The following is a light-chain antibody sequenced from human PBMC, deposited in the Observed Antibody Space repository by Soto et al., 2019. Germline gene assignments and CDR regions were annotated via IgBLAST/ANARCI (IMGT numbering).Light chain of an antibody. V-gene: IGLV1-44*01. CDR1: SFNIGGGT. CDR3: AAWEARLNGRV. J-gene: IGLJ1*01. CDR2: RTS. Sequence: QSALIQPPSASGTPGQRVTISCSGSSFNIGGGTVNWYQQFPETAPKLLIYRTSQRPSGIPDRFSASKSGTSASLVISGLQSEDEADYYCAAWEARLNGRVFGTGTKVTVL.